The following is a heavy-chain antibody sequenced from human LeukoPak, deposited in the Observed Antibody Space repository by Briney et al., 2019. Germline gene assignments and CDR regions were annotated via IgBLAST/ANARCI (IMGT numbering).Heavy chain of an antibody. V-gene: IGHV3-21*01. D-gene: IGHD5-24*01. CDR1: GFTFTTYS. J-gene: IGHJ4*02. CDR3: ARDFRTQLDGYSPPYHFDH. Sequence: PGGSLRLSCAASGFTFTTYSMSWVRQAPGKGLEWVSSISSSSSYIYYEDSVRGRFTISRDNAKNSLYLQMNSLRAEDTAVYYCARDFRTQLDGYSPPYHFDHWGRGTLVTVSS. CDR2: ISSSSSYI.